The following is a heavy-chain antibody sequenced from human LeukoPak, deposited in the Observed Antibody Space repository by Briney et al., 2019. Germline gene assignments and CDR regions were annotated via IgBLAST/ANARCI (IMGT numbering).Heavy chain of an antibody. CDR2: ICTSGST. D-gene: IGHD3-22*01. J-gene: IGHJ4*02. V-gene: IGHV4-61*02. CDR1: GGSISSGSYY. Sequence: SQTLSLTCTVSGGSISSGSYYWSWIRQPAGKGLEWIGRICTSGSTNYNPSLKSRVTISVDTSKNQFSLKLSSVTAADTAVYYCARSSGYYLYYFDYWGQGTLVTVSS. CDR3: ARSSGYYLYYFDY.